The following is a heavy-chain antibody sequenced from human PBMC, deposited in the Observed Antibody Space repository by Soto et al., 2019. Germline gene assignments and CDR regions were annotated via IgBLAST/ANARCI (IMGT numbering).Heavy chain of an antibody. CDR2: ISSSSSYI. CDR1: GFTFSGDS. V-gene: IGHV3-21*01. CDR3: ARAPWGGDSYGMDV. Sequence: PGGSLRLSCAASGFTFSGDSMNWVRQAPGKGLEWVSSISSSSSYIYYADSVKGRFTISRDNAKNSLYLQMNSLRAEDTAVYYCARAPWGGDSYGMDVWGQGTTVTVSS. J-gene: IGHJ6*02. D-gene: IGHD2-21*02.